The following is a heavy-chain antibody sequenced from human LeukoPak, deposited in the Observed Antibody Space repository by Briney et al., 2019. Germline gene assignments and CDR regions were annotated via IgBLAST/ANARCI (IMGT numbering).Heavy chain of an antibody. CDR3: ASHVRGYWRGSSCTSNWFDP. J-gene: IGHJ5*02. CDR2: FYYSGST. D-gene: IGHD2-15*01. CDR1: GGSLSSHNYY. V-gene: IGHV4-39*01. Sequence: SETLSLTCTVSGGSLSSHNYYWGGIRQPPGKGLEWIGSFYYSGSTYYNPSLESRVTFSVDTSKNQFSLNLTSVTAADAAVYYWASHVRGYWRGSSCTSNWFDPWGQGTLVTVSS.